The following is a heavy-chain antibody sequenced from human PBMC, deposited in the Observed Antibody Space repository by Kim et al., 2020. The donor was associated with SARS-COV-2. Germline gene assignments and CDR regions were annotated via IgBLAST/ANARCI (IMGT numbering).Heavy chain of an antibody. V-gene: IGHV3-23*05. J-gene: IGHJ4*02. Sequence: DAEAMKGRFSSSRDKSQNTLYLQMNSLRADDTAVYYCAKGLGTRWSSLEYWGEGTLVTVS. D-gene: IGHD2-15*01. CDR3: AKGLGTRWSSLEY.